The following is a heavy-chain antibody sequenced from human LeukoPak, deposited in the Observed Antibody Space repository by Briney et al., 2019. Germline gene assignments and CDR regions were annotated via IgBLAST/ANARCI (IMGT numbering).Heavy chain of an antibody. CDR1: GFTFNSYA. CDR2: ISYDGSII. V-gene: IGHV3-30*04. D-gene: IGHD2-15*01. J-gene: IGHJ4*02. CDR3: ARDRRYCSGGSCYFDYFFDY. Sequence: PGGSLRLFCAASGFTFNSYAVHWVRQAPGKGLEWVAVISYDGSIIFYTASVKGRFTISRDNSKNTLYLQMNSQRIDDTALYFCARDRRYCSGGSCYFDYFFDYWGQGTLVTVSS.